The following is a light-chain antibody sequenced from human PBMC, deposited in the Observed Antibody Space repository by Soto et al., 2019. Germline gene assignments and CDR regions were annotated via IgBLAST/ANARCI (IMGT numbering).Light chain of an antibody. CDR3: LQDYRFPPWT. V-gene: IGKV1-5*03. Sequence: DIQMTQSPSTLSGSVGDRVTITCRASQTISSWLAWYQQKPGKAPKLLIYKASTLKSGVPSRFSGSGSGTEFTLTISSLQPDDFATYYCLQDYRFPPWTFGQGTKVEVK. J-gene: IGKJ1*01. CDR2: KAS. CDR1: QTISSW.